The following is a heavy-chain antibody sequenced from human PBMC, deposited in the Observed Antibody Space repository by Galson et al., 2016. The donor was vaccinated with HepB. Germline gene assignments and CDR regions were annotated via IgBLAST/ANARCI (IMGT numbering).Heavy chain of an antibody. V-gene: IGHV3-23*01. J-gene: IGHJ4*02. CDR3: AKDRDHFGDYVFDY. D-gene: IGHD4-17*01. CDR2: ISGDGHST. Sequence: SLRLSCAASGFTFDDYAMHWVRQAPGKGLEWVSGISGDGHSTYYADSVKGRFTISRDNSKNTLYLQMNSLRADDTALYYCAKDRDHFGDYVFDYWGQGTLVTVSS. CDR1: GFTFDDYA.